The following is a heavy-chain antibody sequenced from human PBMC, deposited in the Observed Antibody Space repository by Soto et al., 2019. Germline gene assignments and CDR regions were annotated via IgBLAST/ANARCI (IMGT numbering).Heavy chain of an antibody. Sequence: QVQLVQSGGGVVQPGRSLRLSCAVSGFRLSDYGMHWVRQAPGKGLEWVAVIWYDGSNKYYADSVKGRFTISRDNSQNMLYLQMNSPRAEDTAVYFCASERGSSYFDYWGQGTLVTVSS. CDR3: ASERGSSYFDY. CDR1: GFRLSDYG. D-gene: IGHD6-6*01. CDR2: IWYDGSNK. V-gene: IGHV3-33*01. J-gene: IGHJ4*02.